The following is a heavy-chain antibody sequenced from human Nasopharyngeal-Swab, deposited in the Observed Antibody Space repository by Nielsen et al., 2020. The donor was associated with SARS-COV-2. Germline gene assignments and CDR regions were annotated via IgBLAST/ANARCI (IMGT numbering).Heavy chain of an antibody. Sequence: SQTLSLTCTVSGGSTSSGSYYWSWLRHPAGKGLEWIGRIYTSGSTNYNPSLKSRVTISVDTSKNQFSLKLSSVTAADTAVYYCARGNIVVVVAATRSWFDPWGQGTLVTVSS. CDR2: IYTSGST. CDR3: ARGNIVVVVAATRSWFDP. J-gene: IGHJ5*02. CDR1: GGSTSSGSYY. D-gene: IGHD2-15*01. V-gene: IGHV4-61*02.